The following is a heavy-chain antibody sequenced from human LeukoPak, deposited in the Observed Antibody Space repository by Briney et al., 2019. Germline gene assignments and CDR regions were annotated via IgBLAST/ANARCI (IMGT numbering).Heavy chain of an antibody. Sequence: GGALRLSCAASGFTFSSYVMSWVRQAPGKGLEWVSAISGSGGSTYYADSVKGRFTISRDNSKNTLYLQMNSLRAEDTAVYYCAIYYDILTGYSIWGQGTLVTVSS. CDR3: AIYYDILTGYSI. CDR2: ISGSGGST. D-gene: IGHD3-9*01. CDR1: GFTFSSYV. J-gene: IGHJ4*02. V-gene: IGHV3-23*01.